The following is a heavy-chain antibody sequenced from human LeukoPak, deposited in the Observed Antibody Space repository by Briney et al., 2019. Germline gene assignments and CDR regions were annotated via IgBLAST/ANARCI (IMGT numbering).Heavy chain of an antibody. V-gene: IGHV4-39*01. CDR1: GGSISSSSYY. J-gene: IGHJ3*02. CDR3: GRSRDGPGDAFDI. Sequence: SETLSLTCTVSGGSISSSSYYWGWIRQPPGKGLEWIGSIYYSGSTYYNPSLKSRVTISVDTSKNQFSLKLSSVTAADTAVYYCGRSRDGPGDAFDIWGQGTMVTVSS. CDR2: IYYSGST. D-gene: IGHD5-24*01.